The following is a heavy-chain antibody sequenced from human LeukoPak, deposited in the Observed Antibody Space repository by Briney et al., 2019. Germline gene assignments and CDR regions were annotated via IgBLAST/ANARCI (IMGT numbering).Heavy chain of an antibody. CDR1: GFTFSSYG. CDR2: IPYDGSNK. V-gene: IGHV3-30*18. D-gene: IGHD3-10*01. Sequence: PGRSLRLSCAASGFTFSSYGMHWVRQAPGKGLEWVAVIPYDGSNKYYADSVKGRFTISRDNSKNTLYLQMNSLRAEDTAVYYCAKVAPGDYYYGMDVWGQGTTVTVSS. CDR3: AKVAPGDYYYGMDV. J-gene: IGHJ6*02.